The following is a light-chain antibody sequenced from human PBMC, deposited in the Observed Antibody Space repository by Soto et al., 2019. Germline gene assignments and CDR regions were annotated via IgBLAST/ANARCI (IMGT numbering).Light chain of an antibody. V-gene: IGLV2-8*01. J-gene: IGLJ2*01. CDR1: TSDVGGYNY. Sequence: QSVLTQPPSASGSPGQSVTISCTGTTSDVGGYNYVSWYQLHPGKVPKLIISEVNKRPSGVPDRFSGSKSGSTASLTVSWLQADDEADYFCSSYAGSKNFILFGGGTKVTVL. CDR3: SSYAGSKNFIL. CDR2: EVN.